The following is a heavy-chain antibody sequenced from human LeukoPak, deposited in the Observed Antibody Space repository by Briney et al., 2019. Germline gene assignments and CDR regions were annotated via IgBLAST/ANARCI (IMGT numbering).Heavy chain of an antibody. V-gene: IGHV4-4*07. Sequence: SETLSLTCTVSGGSISSYYWSWIRQPAGKGLEWIGRIYTSGSTNYNPSLKSRVTMSVDTSKNQFSLKLSSVTAADTAVYYCARAGSGSYYNYYYYYMDVWGKGTTVTVSS. CDR1: GGSISSYY. J-gene: IGHJ6*03. CDR3: ARAGSGSYYNYYYYYMDV. D-gene: IGHD3-10*01. CDR2: IYTSGST.